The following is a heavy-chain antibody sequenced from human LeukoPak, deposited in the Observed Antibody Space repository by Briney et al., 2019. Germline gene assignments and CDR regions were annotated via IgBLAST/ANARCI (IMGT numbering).Heavy chain of an antibody. CDR2: ITRDGSST. Sequence: GGSLRLSCGASGFTFSSSWMHWVRPAPGKGLVCVSRITRDGSSTTYTDSVKGRFTTSRDNAKNTLYLQKDTLIDDYTAVYYCARDPGYESWSPFWGGMDVWGKGTTVIVSS. CDR1: GFTFSSSW. V-gene: IGHV3-74*03. J-gene: IGHJ6*04. CDR3: ARDPGYESWSPFWGGMDV. D-gene: IGHD3-16*01.